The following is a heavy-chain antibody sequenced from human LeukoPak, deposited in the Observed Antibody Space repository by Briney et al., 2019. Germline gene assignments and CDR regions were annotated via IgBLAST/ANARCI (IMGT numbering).Heavy chain of an antibody. D-gene: IGHD3-3*01. Sequence: GGSLRLSSAASGFTFSSYAMSWVRQAPGKGLEWVSAIRGSGGSTYYADSVKGRFTISRDNSINTQYLQLRSMRAEDTALYYCAKGVRFLEWLLFDYWGQGTLVTVSS. V-gene: IGHV3-23*01. J-gene: IGHJ4*02. CDR3: AKGVRFLEWLLFDY. CDR1: GFTFSSYA. CDR2: IRGSGGST.